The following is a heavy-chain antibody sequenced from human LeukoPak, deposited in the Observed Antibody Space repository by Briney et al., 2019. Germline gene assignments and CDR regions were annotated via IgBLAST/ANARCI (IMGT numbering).Heavy chain of an antibody. J-gene: IGHJ4*02. V-gene: IGHV3-74*01. CDR3: ARRINYYDSSGYYYVRYFDS. CDR1: GFTFSSYA. CDR2: INTDGSSL. D-gene: IGHD3-22*01. Sequence: GGSLRLSCAASGFTFSSYAMHWVRQAPGKGPVWVARINTDGSSLNYADSVKGRFTISRDNAKNTLYLQMNSLGAEDTAVYYCARRINYYDSSGYYYVRYFDSWGQGTLVAVSS.